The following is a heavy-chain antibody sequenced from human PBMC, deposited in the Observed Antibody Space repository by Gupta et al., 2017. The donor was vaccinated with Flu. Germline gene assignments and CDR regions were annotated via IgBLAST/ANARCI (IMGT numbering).Heavy chain of an antibody. D-gene: IGHD6-19*01. Sequence: HWVRQAPGQGLEWMGRINPNSGGTNYAQKFQGRVTMTRDTSISTAYMELSRLRSDDTAVYYCARTRSGWFDYWGQGTLVTVSS. CDR2: INPNSGGT. V-gene: IGHV1-2*06. CDR3: ARTRSGWFDY. J-gene: IGHJ4*02.